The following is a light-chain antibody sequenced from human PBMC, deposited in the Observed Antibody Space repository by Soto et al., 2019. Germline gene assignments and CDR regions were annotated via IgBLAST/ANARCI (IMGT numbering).Light chain of an antibody. CDR2: DNN. J-gene: IGLJ1*01. CDR1: SSNIGNNY. V-gene: IGLV1-51*01. CDR3: GTWDSSLSPYV. Sequence: QSVLTQPPSVSAAPGQKVTISCSGSSSNIGNNYVSWYQQLPGTAPKLLIYDNNKRPSGIPDRFSGSKSGTSATLGITGLQTGDEADYYCGTWDSSLSPYVFGPGTTLTVL.